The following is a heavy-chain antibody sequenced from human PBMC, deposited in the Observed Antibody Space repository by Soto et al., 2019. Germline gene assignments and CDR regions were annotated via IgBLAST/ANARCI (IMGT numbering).Heavy chain of an antibody. Sequence: GESLNISCKCSGYTFTDYLIAWVRQMPGKGLEWMGMIYPGDSDTTYSPSFQGQGTISADKSMTTAYLQWNSLKASDTAMYYCARISRVPAKGRNSGMDVWGQGTTVTVSS. D-gene: IGHD2-15*01. CDR1: GYTFTDYL. CDR2: IYPGDSDT. CDR3: ARISRVPAKGRNSGMDV. J-gene: IGHJ6*02. V-gene: IGHV5-51*01.